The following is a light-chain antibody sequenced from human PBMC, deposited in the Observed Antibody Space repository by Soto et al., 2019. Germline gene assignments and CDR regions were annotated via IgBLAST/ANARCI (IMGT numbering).Light chain of an antibody. CDR3: SSYTNTSTLVM. CDR2: EVT. V-gene: IGLV2-14*03. CDR1: SSDIGGYKF. J-gene: IGLJ7*01. Sequence: QSVLTQPASVSASPGQSITISCSGTSSDIGGYKFVSWYQQHPGRAPKVIIYEVTNRPSGVSNRFSGSKAGNTASLTIAGLQAEDEADYYCSSYTNTSTLVMFGGGTQLTVL.